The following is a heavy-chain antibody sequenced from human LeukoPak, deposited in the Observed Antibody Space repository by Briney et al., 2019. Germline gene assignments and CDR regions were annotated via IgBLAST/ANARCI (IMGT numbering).Heavy chain of an antibody. CDR1: GFTFSSYW. Sequence: GGSLRLSCAASGFTFSSYWMSWVRQAPGKGLEWVANIKQDGSEKYYVDSVKGRFTISRDNVKNSLYLQMNSLRAEDTAVYYCARDPGKYCSSTSCYTSWGQGTLVTVSS. CDR3: ARDPGKYCSSTSCYTS. CDR2: IKQDGSEK. J-gene: IGHJ5*02. D-gene: IGHD2-2*02. V-gene: IGHV3-7*01.